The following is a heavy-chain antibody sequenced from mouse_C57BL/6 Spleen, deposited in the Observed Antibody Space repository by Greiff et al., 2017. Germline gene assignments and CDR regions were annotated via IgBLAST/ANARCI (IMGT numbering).Heavy chain of an antibody. CDR3: ARSLYSNYVWFAY. J-gene: IGHJ3*01. D-gene: IGHD2-5*01. CDR2: IDPSDSYT. CDR1: GYTFTSYW. Sequence: QVQLQQPGAELVMPGASVKLSCKASGYTFTSYWMHWVKQRPGQGLEWIGEIDPSDSYTNYNQKFKGKSKLTVDKSSSTAYMQLSSLTSEDSAVYYCARSLYSNYVWFAYWGQGTLVTVSA. V-gene: IGHV1-69*01.